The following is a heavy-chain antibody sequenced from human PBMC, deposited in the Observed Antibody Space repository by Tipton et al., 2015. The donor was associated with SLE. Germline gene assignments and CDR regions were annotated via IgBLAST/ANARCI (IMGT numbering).Heavy chain of an antibody. Sequence: RSLRLSCAASGFSFDEYAMHWVRQVPGKGLEWVSGLSWNSGRIGYADSVKGRFTISRDNVKNALHLQMNSLRPDDTALYYCAKDAAGWYQFDHWGRGTLVTVSS. D-gene: IGHD2-15*01. J-gene: IGHJ4*02. CDR1: GFSFDEYA. CDR2: LSWNSGRI. V-gene: IGHV3-9*01. CDR3: AKDAAGWYQFDH.